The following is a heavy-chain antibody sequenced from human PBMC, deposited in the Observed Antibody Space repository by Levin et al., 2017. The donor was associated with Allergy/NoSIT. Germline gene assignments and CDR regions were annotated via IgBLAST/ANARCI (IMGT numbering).Heavy chain of an antibody. CDR3: ASSYGGCGGDCYLPAPLLFDY. V-gene: IGHV4-59*01. CDR1: GGSISSYY. J-gene: IGHJ4*02. CDR2: IYYSGST. Sequence: SETLSLTCTVSGGSISSYYWSWIRQPPGKGLEWIGYIYYSGSTNYNPSLKSRVTISVDTSKNQFSLKLSSVTAADTAVYYCASSYGGCGGDCYLPAPLLFDYWGQGTLVTVSS. D-gene: IGHD2-21*02.